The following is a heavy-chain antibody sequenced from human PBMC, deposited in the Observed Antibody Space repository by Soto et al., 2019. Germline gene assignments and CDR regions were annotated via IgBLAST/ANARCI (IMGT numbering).Heavy chain of an antibody. J-gene: IGHJ4*02. CDR1: GYAFATYG. Sequence: QVHLVQSGAEVKKPGASVKVSCKGSGYAFATYGITWVRQAPGQGLEWMGWISAHNGNTNYAQKLQGRVTVTRDTATSPDHLELRSLIPADTPVYYCARGRYGDYWGQGALVTVSS. CDR2: ISAHNGNT. D-gene: IGHD1-1*01. CDR3: ARGRYGDY. V-gene: IGHV1-18*01.